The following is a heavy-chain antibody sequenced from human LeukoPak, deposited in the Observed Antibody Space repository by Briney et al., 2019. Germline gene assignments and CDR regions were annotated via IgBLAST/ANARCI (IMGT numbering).Heavy chain of an antibody. V-gene: IGHV4-34*01. Sequence: EILTRTWSDYGGSGRGFDRGGLRQPPGKGLEWIGEINHSGSTNYNPSLKSRVTISVDTSKNQFSLKLSSVTAADTAVYYCARARTIYDFWSGYYRHWSQGTLVTVSS. J-gene: IGHJ4*02. D-gene: IGHD3-3*01. CDR3: ARARTIYDFWSGYYRH. CDR2: INHSGST. CDR1: GGSGRGFD.